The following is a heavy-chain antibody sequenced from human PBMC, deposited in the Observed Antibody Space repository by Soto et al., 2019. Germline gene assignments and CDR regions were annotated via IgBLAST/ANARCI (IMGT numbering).Heavy chain of an antibody. CDR2: IKSKTDGGTT. CDR3: TTEPASGSGPNYYYYGMDV. Sequence: GGSLRLSCAASGFTFSNAWMNWVRQAPGKGLEWVGRIKSKTDGGTTDYAAPVKGRFTISRDDSKNTLYLQMNSLKTEDTAVYYCTTEPASGSGPNYYYYGMDVWGQGTTVTVSS. V-gene: IGHV3-15*07. CDR1: GFTFSNAW. J-gene: IGHJ6*02. D-gene: IGHD3-10*01.